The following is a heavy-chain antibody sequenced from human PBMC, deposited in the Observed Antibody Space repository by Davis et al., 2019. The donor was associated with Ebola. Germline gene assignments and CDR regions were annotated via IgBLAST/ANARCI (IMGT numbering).Heavy chain of an antibody. CDR2: IWYDERNK. CDR1: GFSFSRYG. CDR3: AKEFHNGMDV. J-gene: IGHJ6*02. V-gene: IGHV3-30*02. Sequence: GGSLRLSCAASGFSFSRYGMHWVRQAPGKGLEWVAFIWYDERNKDYADSVKGRFTISRDKSKNTLYLQMNSLRAEDTAVYYCAKEFHNGMDVWGQGTTVTVSS.